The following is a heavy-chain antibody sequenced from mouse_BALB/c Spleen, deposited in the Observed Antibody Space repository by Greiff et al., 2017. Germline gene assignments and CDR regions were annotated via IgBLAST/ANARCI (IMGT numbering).Heavy chain of an antibody. CDR3: AGNGAKSLMLLDY. Sequence: QVQLKQSGAELAWSGSSVKISCKASGYAFSCYWLNWVKQRPGQGLEWIGQFYFGDGDTNYNGKFKGKATLTADKSSSTAYMQLSSLTSGSTAVYFCAGNGAKSLMLLDYRRQGTTLTVSS. J-gene: IGHJ2*01. V-gene: IGHV1-80*01. CDR2: FYFGDGDT. CDR1: GYAFSCYW. D-gene: IGHD1-2*01.